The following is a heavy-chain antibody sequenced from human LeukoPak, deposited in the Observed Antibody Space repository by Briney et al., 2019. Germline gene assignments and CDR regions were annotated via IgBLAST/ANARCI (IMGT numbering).Heavy chain of an antibody. CDR3: ASLRGYSYALDY. V-gene: IGHV3-30*04. Sequence: GGSLRLSCAASGFTFGAYAMHWVRQSPGKGLEWVALISYDGNNEWYADSVKGRFTVSRDNSKNTLYLQMNSLRAEDTAVYYCASLRGYSYALDYWGQGTLVTVSS. CDR1: GFTFGAYA. CDR2: ISYDGNNE. D-gene: IGHD5-18*01. J-gene: IGHJ4*02.